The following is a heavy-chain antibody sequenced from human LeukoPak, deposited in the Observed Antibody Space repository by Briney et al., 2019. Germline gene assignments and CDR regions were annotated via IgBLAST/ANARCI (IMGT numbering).Heavy chain of an antibody. CDR1: GFTFSSYG. V-gene: IGHV3-30*18. J-gene: IGHJ4*02. Sequence: SGGSLRLSCAASGFTFSSYGMHWVRQAPGKGLEWVAVISYDGSNKYYADSVKGRFTISRDNSKNTLYLQMNSLRAEDTAVYYCAKDQWSMTTVTTFDYWGQGTLVTVSS. D-gene: IGHD4-17*01. CDR2: ISYDGSNK. CDR3: AKDQWSMTTVTTFDY.